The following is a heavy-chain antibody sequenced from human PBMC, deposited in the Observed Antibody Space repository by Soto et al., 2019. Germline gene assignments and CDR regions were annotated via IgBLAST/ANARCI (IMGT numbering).Heavy chain of an antibody. CDR3: ARGHLGITTTGTWYDFDY. Sequence: PSETLSLTCTVSGDSISSYYWTWIRQPPGKGLEYIGYIYYSGRTYYNPSLKSRVTISVDTSKNQFSLKLSSVTAADTAVYYCARGHLGITTTGTWYDFDYWGQGTPVTVSS. D-gene: IGHD2-15*01. CDR2: IYYSGRT. CDR1: GDSISSYY. V-gene: IGHV4-59*01. J-gene: IGHJ4*02.